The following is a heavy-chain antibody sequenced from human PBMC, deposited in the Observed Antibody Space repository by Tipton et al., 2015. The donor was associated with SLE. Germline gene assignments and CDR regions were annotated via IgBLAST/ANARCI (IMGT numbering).Heavy chain of an antibody. CDR2: INPNSGGT. V-gene: IGHV1-2*02. D-gene: IGHD2-2*01. CDR1: GYTFTGYY. CDR3: AGSPIVVVPAASFDY. J-gene: IGHJ4*02. Sequence: QSGAEVKKPGASVKVSCKASGYTFTGYYMHWVRQVPGQGLEWMGWINPNSGGTNYAQKFQGRVTMTRDTSISTAYMELSRLRSDDTAVYYCAGSPIVVVPAASFDYWGQGTLVTVSS.